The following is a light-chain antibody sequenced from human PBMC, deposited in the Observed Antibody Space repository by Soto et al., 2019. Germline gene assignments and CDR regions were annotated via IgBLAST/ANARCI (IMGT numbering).Light chain of an antibody. CDR1: QSVSSY. CDR3: QQRSYWLT. V-gene: IGKV3-11*01. Sequence: EIVLSQSPATLSLYPGERATLSCRASQSVSSYLAWYQQKPGQAPRLLIYDASNRATGIPARFSGSGSGTDFTLTISSLEPEDFAVYYCQQRSYWLTFGEGTKVDIK. CDR2: DAS. J-gene: IGKJ4*01.